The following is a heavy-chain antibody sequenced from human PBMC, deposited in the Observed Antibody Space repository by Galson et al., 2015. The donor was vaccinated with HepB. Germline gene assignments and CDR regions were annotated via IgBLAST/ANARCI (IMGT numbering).Heavy chain of an antibody. CDR2: IWSDGSNE. CDR1: GFIFSTYG. J-gene: IGHJ3*02. CDR3: ARSARKYFGYDYNAFDI. V-gene: IGHV3-33*08. D-gene: IGHD5-12*01. Sequence: SLRLSCAASGFIFSTYGMHWVRQAPGKGLEWVAVIWSDGSNENYVDSVKGRFTISRDNSKNMLYLQMNGLRAQDTAVYYCARSARKYFGYDYNAFDIWGQGTMVTVSS.